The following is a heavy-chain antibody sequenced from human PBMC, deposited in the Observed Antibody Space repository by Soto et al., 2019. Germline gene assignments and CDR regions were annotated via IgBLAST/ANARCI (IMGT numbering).Heavy chain of an antibody. V-gene: IGHV1-58*01. CDR2: IVVGSGNT. CDR3: AAVLYGSHYGY. D-gene: IGHD1-26*01. CDR1: GFTFTSSA. Sequence: SGKVSCKASGFTFTSSAVEWVRQARGQRLEWIGWIVVGSGNTNYAQKFQERVTITRDMSTSTAYMELSSLRSEDTAVYYCAAVLYGSHYGYWGQGTLVNVSS. J-gene: IGHJ4*02.